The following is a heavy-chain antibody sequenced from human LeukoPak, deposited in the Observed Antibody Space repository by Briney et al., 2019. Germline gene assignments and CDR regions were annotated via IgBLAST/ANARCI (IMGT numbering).Heavy chain of an antibody. J-gene: IGHJ4*02. CDR1: GFTFEDYT. Sequence: GGSLRLSCVASGFTFEDYTMHWVRQVPGRGLEWVSGISWNRGFIGYADSVKGRFTISRDNAKKSLYLQMNSLRAEDTAVYYCARVLWFGEPIDYWGQGTLVTVSS. CDR3: ARVLWFGEPIDY. D-gene: IGHD3-10*01. CDR2: ISWNRGFI. V-gene: IGHV3-9*01.